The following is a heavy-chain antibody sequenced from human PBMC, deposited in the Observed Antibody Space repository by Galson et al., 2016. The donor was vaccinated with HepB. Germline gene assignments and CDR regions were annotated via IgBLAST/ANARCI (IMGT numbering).Heavy chain of an antibody. CDR1: GFSFSSFA. Sequence: SLRLSCAVSGFSFSSFAMHWVRQAPGKGPEWVAIISSDGTDKSYADSVKGRFTISRDNSKNSVYLQMNTLRAEDTAVYYCARERGVRYSSGWLDYWGQGTLATVSS. CDR3: ARERGVRYSSGWLDY. J-gene: IGHJ4*02. CDR2: ISSDGTDK. D-gene: IGHD6-19*01. V-gene: IGHV3-30-3*01.